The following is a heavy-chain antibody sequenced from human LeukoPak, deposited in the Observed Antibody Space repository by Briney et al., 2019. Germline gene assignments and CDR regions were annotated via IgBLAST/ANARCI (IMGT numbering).Heavy chain of an antibody. Sequence: PGGSLRLSCAASGFTFSSYSMNWVRQAPGKGLEWVSSISSSGSTIYYADAVKGRFTISRDNAKNSLYLQMNSLRAEDTAVYYCARIGVDIVVVPAAVTFDYWGQGTLVTVSS. CDR2: ISSSGSTI. J-gene: IGHJ4*02. CDR3: ARIGVDIVVVPAAVTFDY. V-gene: IGHV3-48*04. D-gene: IGHD2-2*03. CDR1: GFTFSSYS.